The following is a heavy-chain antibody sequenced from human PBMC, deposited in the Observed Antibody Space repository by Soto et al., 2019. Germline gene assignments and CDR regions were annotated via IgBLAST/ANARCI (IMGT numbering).Heavy chain of an antibody. Sequence: SETLSLTCAVSGGSISSSNWWSWVRQPPGKGLEWIGEIYHSGSTNYNPSLKSRVTISVDKSKNQFSLKLSSVTAADTAVYYCARDRVTVTTSYYGMDVWGQGTTVTVSS. V-gene: IGHV4-4*02. CDR2: IYHSGST. CDR1: GGSISSSNW. D-gene: IGHD4-17*01. J-gene: IGHJ6*02. CDR3: ARDRVTVTTSYYGMDV.